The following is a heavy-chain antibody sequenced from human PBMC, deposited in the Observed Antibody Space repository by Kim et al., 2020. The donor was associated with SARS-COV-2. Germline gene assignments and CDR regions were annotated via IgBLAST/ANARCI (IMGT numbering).Heavy chain of an antibody. CDR2: T. J-gene: IGHJ4*02. Sequence: TFYANSVKGSFTISRDNSKNTLYLQVGSLRPEDMAIYYCAREYLGSAFDYWGQGTLVTVSS. V-gene: IGHV3-64*01. D-gene: IGHD2-2*02. CDR3: AREYLGSAFDY.